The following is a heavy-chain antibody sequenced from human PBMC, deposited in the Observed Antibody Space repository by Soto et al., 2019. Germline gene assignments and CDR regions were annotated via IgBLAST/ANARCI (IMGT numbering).Heavy chain of an antibody. D-gene: IGHD3-22*01. Sequence: RASVKVSCKVSGYALTELPMHWVRQAPGKGLEWMGSFDPEDGETFYAQNFQGRVTMTEDASTDTVYMELSSLRTEDTAVYYCATDNYYDNSGYSWFDPWGQGTQVTVSS. CDR2: FDPEDGET. V-gene: IGHV1-24*01. J-gene: IGHJ5*02. CDR1: GYALTELP. CDR3: ATDNYYDNSGYSWFDP.